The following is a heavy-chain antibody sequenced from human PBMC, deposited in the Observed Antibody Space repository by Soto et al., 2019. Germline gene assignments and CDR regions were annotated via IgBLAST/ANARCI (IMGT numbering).Heavy chain of an antibody. CDR2: IYYSGST. J-gene: IGHJ4*02. D-gene: IGHD3-10*01. CDR3: ARDREVLWFGEFPAPGYFDY. V-gene: IGHV4-59*01. CDR1: GGSISSYY. Sequence: SETLSLTCTVSGGSISSYYWSWIRQPPGKGLEWIGYIYYSGSTNYNPSLKSRVTISVDTSKNQFSLKLSSVTAADTAVYYCARDREVLWFGEFPAPGYFDYWGQGTLVTVSS.